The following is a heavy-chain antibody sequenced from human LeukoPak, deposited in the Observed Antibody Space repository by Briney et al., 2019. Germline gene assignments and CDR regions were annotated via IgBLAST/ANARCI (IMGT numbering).Heavy chain of an antibody. V-gene: IGHV3-23*01. CDR3: AKVSSGWSLDY. CDR2: LSGSDRTT. J-gene: IGHJ4*02. Sequence: AGGSLRLSCAASGFTFSSYAMSWLRQGPGKGLEWVSSLSGSDRTTYYADPVKGRFTISRDNSKNTLYLQMSSLRGEDTAVYYCAKVSSGWSLDYWGQGTLVTVSS. D-gene: IGHD6-19*01. CDR1: GFTFSSYA.